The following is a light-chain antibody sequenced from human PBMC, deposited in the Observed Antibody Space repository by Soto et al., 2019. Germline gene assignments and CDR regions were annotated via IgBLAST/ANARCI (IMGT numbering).Light chain of an antibody. CDR1: LGVLYSSNNKNY. Sequence: DLVLAQCPGSLAVLLGEWDTFQGMSSLGVLYSSNNKNYLSWYQQRPGQPPKLLIYWASTRESGVPDRFSGSGSGTDFTLTISSLQAEDVAVYYCQHYYNTPPTFGGGTKVDIK. J-gene: IGKJ4*01. CDR2: WAS. CDR3: QHYYNTPPT. V-gene: IGKV4-1*01.